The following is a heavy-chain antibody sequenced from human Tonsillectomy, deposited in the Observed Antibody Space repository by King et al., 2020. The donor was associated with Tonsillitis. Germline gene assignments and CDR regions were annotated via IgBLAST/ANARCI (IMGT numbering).Heavy chain of an antibody. Sequence: QLVQSGAEVKKPGASVKVSCKVSGYTLTELSMHWVRQAPGKGLEWMGGFDPENGKTVYTQKFRDRVTMTEDTSRDTAYMELRSLRSEDTAVYYCATLHYYAPGWLFDYWGQGTLAT. CDR1: GYTLTELS. CDR2: FDPENGKT. J-gene: IGHJ4*02. CDR3: ATLHYYAPGWLFDY. V-gene: IGHV1-24*01. D-gene: IGHD3-10*01.